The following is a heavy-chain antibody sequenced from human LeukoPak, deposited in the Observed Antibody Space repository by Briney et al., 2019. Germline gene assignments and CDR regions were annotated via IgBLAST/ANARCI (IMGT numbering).Heavy chain of an antibody. J-gene: IGHJ4*02. CDR1: GFTFSNYW. V-gene: IGHV3-7*01. CDR3: VGGSGY. CDR2: IKQDGSEK. Sequence: GGSLRLSCAASGFTFSNYWMNWVRQAPGKGLEWVANIKQDGSEKYYVDSVKGRFTISRDNAKNSLYLQMNSLRAEDTAIYYCVGGSGYWGQGTLVTVSS. D-gene: IGHD5-12*01.